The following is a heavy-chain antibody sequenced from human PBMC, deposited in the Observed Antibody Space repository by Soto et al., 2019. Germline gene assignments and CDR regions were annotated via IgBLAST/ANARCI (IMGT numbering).Heavy chain of an antibody. V-gene: IGHV4-59*01. Sequence: PSETLSLTCTVSGGSISGYYWSWVLQPPGEGLEWIGYIYYTGNINYNPSLKSRVTISVDTSKNQFSLKLSSVTAADTAVYYCARDYGDYLNWFDPWGQGTLVTVSS. D-gene: IGHD4-17*01. CDR1: GGSISGYY. CDR3: ARDYGDYLNWFDP. J-gene: IGHJ5*02. CDR2: IYYTGNI.